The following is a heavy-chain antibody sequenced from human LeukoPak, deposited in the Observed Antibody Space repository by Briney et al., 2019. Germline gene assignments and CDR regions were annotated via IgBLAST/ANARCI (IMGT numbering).Heavy chain of an antibody. CDR2: ISSSGSTI. CDR1: GFTFSDYY. D-gene: IGHD3-16*01. V-gene: IGHV3-11*04. J-gene: IGHJ6*02. Sequence: GGSLRLSCAASGFTFSDYYMSWIRKAPGKGLEWVSYISSSGSTIYYADSVKGRFTISRDNAKNSLYLQMSSLRAEDTAVYYCATYSHWVAGDVWGQGTTVTVSS. CDR3: ATYSHWVAGDV.